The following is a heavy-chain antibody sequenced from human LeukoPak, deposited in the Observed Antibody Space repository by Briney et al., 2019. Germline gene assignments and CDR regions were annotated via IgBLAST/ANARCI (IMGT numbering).Heavy chain of an antibody. V-gene: IGHV4-34*01. CDR3: ARVKGYSSSQRVYYFDY. CDR1: GGSFSGYY. Sequence: SETLSLTCAVYGGSFSGYYRSWIRQPPGKGLEWIGEVDHSGSTNYNPSLKSRVTISVDTSKNQFSLKLSSVTAADTAVYYCARVKGYSSSQRVYYFDYWGQGTLVTVSS. D-gene: IGHD6-13*01. J-gene: IGHJ4*02. CDR2: VDHSGST.